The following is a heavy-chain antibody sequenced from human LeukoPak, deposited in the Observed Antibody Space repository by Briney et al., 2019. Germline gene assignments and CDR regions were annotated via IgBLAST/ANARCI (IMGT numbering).Heavy chain of an antibody. D-gene: IGHD6-19*01. V-gene: IGHV5-51*01. CDR2: IYPCDSDT. CDR1: GYIFTSYW. CDR3: ARRGSGWYWDY. Sequence: ESPKISCRGSGYIFTSYWIGRVRQTPGKGVEGMGIIYPCDSDTRYSPSFQGQVTISADKSISTAYLQWSSLKASDTAMYYCARRGSGWYWDYWGQGTLVTVSS. J-gene: IGHJ4*02.